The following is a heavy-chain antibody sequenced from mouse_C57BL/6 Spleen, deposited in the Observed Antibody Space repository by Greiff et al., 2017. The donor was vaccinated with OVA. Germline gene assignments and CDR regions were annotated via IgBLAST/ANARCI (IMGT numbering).Heavy chain of an antibody. CDR1: GYSITSGYY. CDR3: ARDHDYDVAY. CDR2: LSYDGSN. J-gene: IGHJ3*01. Sequence: ESGPGLVKPSQSLSLTCSVTGYSITSGYYWNWIRQFPGNKMEWMGYLSYDGSNNYNPSLKNRISITRDTSKNQFFLKLNSVTTEDTATYYCARDHDYDVAYWGQGTLVTVSA. V-gene: IGHV3-6*01. D-gene: IGHD2-4*01.